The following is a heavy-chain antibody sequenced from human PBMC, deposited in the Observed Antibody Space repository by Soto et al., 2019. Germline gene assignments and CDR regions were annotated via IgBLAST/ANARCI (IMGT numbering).Heavy chain of an antibody. CDR1: GYRFTSCD. CDR2: MNPNSGNT. Sequence: SVTVSCKASGYRFTSCDINWVRQATGQGLEWMGWMNPNSGNTGYAQKFQGRVTMTRNTSISTAYMELSSLRSEDTAVYYCARGGITGTPTQNWGQGTLVTVSS. D-gene: IGHD1-20*01. V-gene: IGHV1-8*01. J-gene: IGHJ4*02. CDR3: ARGGITGTPTQN.